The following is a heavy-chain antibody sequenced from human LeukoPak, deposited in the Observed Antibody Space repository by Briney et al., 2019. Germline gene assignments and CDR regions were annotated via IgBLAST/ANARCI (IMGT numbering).Heavy chain of an antibody. Sequence: GESLKISCKGSGYSFSGYWIGWVRQMPGKGLEWMRIVYPDNSDTRYSPSFQGQVTISADKSITTAYLHWSSLKASDTAMYYCARVGGIAVADHFDHWGQGTLVTVSS. D-gene: IGHD6-19*01. CDR2: VYPDNSDT. V-gene: IGHV5-51*01. CDR1: GYSFSGYW. J-gene: IGHJ4*02. CDR3: ARVGGIAVADHFDH.